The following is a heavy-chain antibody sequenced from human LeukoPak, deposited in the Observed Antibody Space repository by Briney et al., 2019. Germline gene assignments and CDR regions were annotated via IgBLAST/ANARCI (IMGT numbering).Heavy chain of an antibody. CDR3: ARVRAAAEDYYNYMDV. CDR2: IIPILGIA. V-gene: IGHV1-69*04. J-gene: IGHJ6*03. D-gene: IGHD6-13*01. Sequence: ASVKVSCKASGGTFSSYAISWVRQVPGQGLEWMGRIIPILGIANYAQKFQGRVTITTDESTSTAYMELSSLRSEDTAVYYCARVRAAAEDYYNYMDVWGKGTTVTVSS. CDR1: GGTFSSYA.